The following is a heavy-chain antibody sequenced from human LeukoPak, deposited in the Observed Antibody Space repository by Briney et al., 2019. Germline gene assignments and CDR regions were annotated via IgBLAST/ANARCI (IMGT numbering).Heavy chain of an antibody. Sequence: GGSLRLSCAASGFTFSNYGMHWVRQAPGKGLEWVAFIRYDGSNKYYADSVKGRFTISRDNSRNTLYLQMNNLRPEDTAVYSCARAKYYDSRGYSVREAYDIWGQGTMVTVSS. V-gene: IGHV3-30*02. CDR1: GFTFSNYG. CDR3: ARAKYYDSRGYSVREAYDI. CDR2: IRYDGSNK. J-gene: IGHJ3*02. D-gene: IGHD3-22*01.